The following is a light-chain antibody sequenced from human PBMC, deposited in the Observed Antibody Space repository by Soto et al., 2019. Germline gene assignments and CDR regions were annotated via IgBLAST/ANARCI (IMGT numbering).Light chain of an antibody. Sequence: QSALTQPASGSGSPGQSITISCTGTSSDVGGYNYVSWYQQHPGKAPKLMIDDVGNRPSGVSNRFSGSKSGNTASLTISGIQAEDEADYYCSSYTSSSNRVFGGGTKLTVL. CDR3: SSYTSSSNRV. V-gene: IGLV2-14*01. CDR1: SSDVGGYNY. J-gene: IGLJ2*01. CDR2: DVG.